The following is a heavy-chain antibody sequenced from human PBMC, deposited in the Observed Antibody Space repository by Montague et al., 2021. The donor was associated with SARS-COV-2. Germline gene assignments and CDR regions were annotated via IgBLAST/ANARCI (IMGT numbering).Heavy chain of an antibody. CDR2: ISSSSSTI. D-gene: IGHD5-18*01. Sequence: SLRLSCAASGFTFSSYSMNWVRQAPGMGLEWVSYISSSSSTIYYADSVKGRFTISRDNAKNSLYLQMNSLRDEDTAVYYCARDLGLVPAMVYYYYYGMDVWGQGTTVTVSS. J-gene: IGHJ6*02. V-gene: IGHV3-48*02. CDR1: GFTFSSYS. CDR3: ARDLGLVPAMVYYYYYGMDV.